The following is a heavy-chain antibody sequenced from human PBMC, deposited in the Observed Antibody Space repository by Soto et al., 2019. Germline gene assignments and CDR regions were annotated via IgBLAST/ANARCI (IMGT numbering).Heavy chain of an antibody. CDR2: ISWNRGSI. CDR1: GFTFDDYA. Sequence: EVQLVESGGGLVQPGRSLSLSCAASGFTFDDYAMHLVRQPPGKGLEWVSGISWNRGSIDYADSVKSRFTRSRDNAKNSLYLQMNSLRPEDMALYYYAKGGPDYITFIGYDAFHLWGQWTMLTVSS. V-gene: IGHV3-9*03. CDR3: AKGGPDYITFIGYDAFHL. D-gene: IGHD4-4*01. J-gene: IGHJ3*01.